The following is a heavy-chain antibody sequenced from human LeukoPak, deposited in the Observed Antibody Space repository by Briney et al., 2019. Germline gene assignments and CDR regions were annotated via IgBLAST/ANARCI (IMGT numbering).Heavy chain of an antibody. CDR2: ISSSSSYI. CDR3: ARPKATYYYDSSGYPEFQH. CDR1: GFTFSSYS. V-gene: IGHV3-21*01. J-gene: IGHJ1*01. D-gene: IGHD3-22*01. Sequence: PGGSLRLSCAVSGFTFSSYSMNWVRQAPGKGLEWVSSISSSSSYIYYADSVKGRFTISRDNAKNSLYLQMNSLRAEDTAVYYCARPKATYYYDSSGYPEFQHWGQGTLVTVSS.